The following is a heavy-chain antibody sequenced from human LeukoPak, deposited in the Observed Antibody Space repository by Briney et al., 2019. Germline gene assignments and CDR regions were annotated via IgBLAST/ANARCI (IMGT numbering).Heavy chain of an antibody. Sequence: GGSLRLSCAASGFTLSSYWMSWVRQAPGKGLEWVANINQYGSEEYYVDSVKGRFTISRDNAKNSLYLQMKSLRAEDTAVYYCARYCSGGSCFDYWGQGTLVTVSS. V-gene: IGHV3-7*03. CDR2: INQYGSEE. J-gene: IGHJ4*02. CDR3: ARYCSGGSCFDY. CDR1: GFTLSSYW. D-gene: IGHD2-15*01.